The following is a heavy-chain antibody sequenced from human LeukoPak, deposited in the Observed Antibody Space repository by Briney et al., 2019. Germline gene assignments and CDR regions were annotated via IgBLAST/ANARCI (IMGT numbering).Heavy chain of an antibody. V-gene: IGHV1-69*04. CDR2: IIPIFGIA. J-gene: IGHJ4*02. D-gene: IGHD5-18*01. CDR3: ATYVDTAMVDDY. Sequence: GASVKVSCKASGGTFSSYAISWVRQAPGQGLEWMGRIIPIFGIANYAQKFQSRVTITADKSTSTAYMELSSLRSEDTAVYYCATYVDTAMVDDYWGQGTLVTVSS. CDR1: GGTFSSYA.